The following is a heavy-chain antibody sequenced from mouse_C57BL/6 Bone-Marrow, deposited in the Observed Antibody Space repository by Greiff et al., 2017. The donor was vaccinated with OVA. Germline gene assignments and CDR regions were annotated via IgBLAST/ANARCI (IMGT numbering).Heavy chain of an antibody. CDR1: GFSFNTYA. V-gene: IGHV10-1*01. Sequence: EVQLVESGGGLVQPKGSLKLSCAASGFSFNTYAMNWVRQAPGKGLEWVARIRSKSNNYATYYADSVKDRFTISRDDSESMLYLQMNNLKTEDTAMYYCVRHGKLPSDYWGQGTTLTVSS. CDR2: IRSKSNNYAT. J-gene: IGHJ2*01. CDR3: VRHGKLPSDY.